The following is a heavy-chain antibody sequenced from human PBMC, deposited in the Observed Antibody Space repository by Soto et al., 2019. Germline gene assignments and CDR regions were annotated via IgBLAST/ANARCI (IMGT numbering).Heavy chain of an antibody. D-gene: IGHD3-22*01. CDR1: GGTFSSYG. CDR3: ARGIIYYDSSGYYYEYYFDY. Sequence: QVQLVQSGAEVKKPGSSVKVSCKASGGTFSSYGVSWVRQAPGQGLEWMGGIIPIFGTANYAQKFQGRVTITADESTSTAYMELSSLRSEDTAVYYCARGIIYYDSSGYYYEYYFDYWGQGTLVTVSS. CDR2: IIPIFGTA. J-gene: IGHJ4*02. V-gene: IGHV1-69*01.